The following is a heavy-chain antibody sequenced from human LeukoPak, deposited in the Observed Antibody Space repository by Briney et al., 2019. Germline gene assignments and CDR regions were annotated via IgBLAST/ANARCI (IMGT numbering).Heavy chain of an antibody. CDR3: SRGHYGPDY. D-gene: IGHD3-16*01. J-gene: IGHJ4*02. Sequence: PGGSLRLSCTASGFPYGSTSMHWVRQAPGKGLGWVSGIQRDGTSPTYADSVKGRFIISRDNAKGSVYLQMNILRAEDTAVYYCSRGHYGPDYWGQGTLVTVSS. CDR2: IQRDGTSP. V-gene: IGHV3-74*01. CDR1: GFPYGSTS.